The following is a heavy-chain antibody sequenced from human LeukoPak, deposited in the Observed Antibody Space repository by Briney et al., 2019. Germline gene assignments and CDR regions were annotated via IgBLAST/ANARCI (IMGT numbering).Heavy chain of an antibody. D-gene: IGHD2-8*01. V-gene: IGHV1-2*02. CDR3: ARELKVDCTNGVCSDHFDY. CDR1: GYTFTGYY. CDR2: INPNTGGT. J-gene: IGHJ4*02. Sequence: ASVKVSCKASGYTFTGYYMHWVRQPPGQGLEWMGWINPNTGGTNYAQKFQGRVTMTRDTSISTASMELSRLRSDDTAVYYCARELKVDCTNGVCSDHFDYWGQGNLVTVSS.